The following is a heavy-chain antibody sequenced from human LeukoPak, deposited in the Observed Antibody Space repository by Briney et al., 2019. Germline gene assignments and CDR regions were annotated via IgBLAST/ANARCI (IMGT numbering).Heavy chain of an antibody. CDR1: GGSLRSSNYY. V-gene: IGHV4-39*03. Sequence: SETLSLTCTVSGGSLRSSNYYWGWIRQPPGKGLEWIGSIYYTGSTKYNPSLKSRISISVDPSKNQFSLRLTSVTAAETAVYYWGRKGAGTLPYWGQGTLVPVSS. CDR3: GRKGAGTLPY. D-gene: IGHD6-19*01. J-gene: IGHJ4*02. CDR2: IYYTGST.